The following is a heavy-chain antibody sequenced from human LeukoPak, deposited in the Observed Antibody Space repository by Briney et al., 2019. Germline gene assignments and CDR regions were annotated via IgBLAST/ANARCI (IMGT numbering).Heavy chain of an antibody. CDR3: ARAPPGVHPFDS. CDR1: GFTVSSNY. CDR2: IYTGGSI. V-gene: IGHV3-53*01. J-gene: IGHJ4*02. Sequence: GGSLRLSRAASGFTVSSNYMSWVRQAPGKGLEWVSVIYTGGSIYYADSVKGRITISRDNSQNTLYLQMNSLRAEDTAVYYCARAPPGVHPFDSWGQGRLVTVSS. D-gene: IGHD3-10*01.